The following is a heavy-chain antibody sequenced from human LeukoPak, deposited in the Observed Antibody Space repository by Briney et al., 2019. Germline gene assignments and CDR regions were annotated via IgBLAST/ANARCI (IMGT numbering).Heavy chain of an antibody. Sequence: SQTLSLTCTVSGGSISSGDYYWSWIRQPPGKGLEWIGYIYYSGSTHYNPSLKSRVTISVDTSKNQFSLKLSSVTAADTAVYYCAREGVEYDSSGYYWHWFDPWGQGTLVTVSS. CDR1: GGSISSGDYY. V-gene: IGHV4-30-4*01. D-gene: IGHD3-22*01. J-gene: IGHJ5*02. CDR3: AREGVEYDSSGYYWHWFDP. CDR2: IYYSGST.